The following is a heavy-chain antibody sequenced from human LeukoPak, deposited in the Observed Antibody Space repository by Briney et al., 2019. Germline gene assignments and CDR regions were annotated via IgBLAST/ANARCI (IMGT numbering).Heavy chain of an antibody. Sequence: GGSLRLSCAASGFSFSTYAMSWVRQAPGQGLEWVSAISGSGKTYYPDSVKDRFTISRDNSKNTLFLLMNGLRAEDTAVYYCAKGRDAKGYFDYWGQGTLVTVSS. CDR3: AKGRDAKGYFDY. CDR1: GFSFSTYA. V-gene: IGHV3-23*01. CDR2: ISGSGKT. J-gene: IGHJ4*02.